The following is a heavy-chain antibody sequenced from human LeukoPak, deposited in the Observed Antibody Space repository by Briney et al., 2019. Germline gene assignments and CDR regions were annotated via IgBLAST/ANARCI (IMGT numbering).Heavy chain of an antibody. D-gene: IGHD3-10*01. CDR3: ARHVFGSGSYYLGY. CDR1: GGSISSHY. CDR2: IYYSGTT. J-gene: IGHJ4*02. Sequence: SETLSLTCTVSGGSISSHYWSWIRQPPGKGLEWIGYIYYSGTTRYNSSLKSRVTISVDTSKNHFSLKLTSVTAADTAVYYCARHVFGSGSYYLGYWGQGTLVTVSS. V-gene: IGHV4-59*08.